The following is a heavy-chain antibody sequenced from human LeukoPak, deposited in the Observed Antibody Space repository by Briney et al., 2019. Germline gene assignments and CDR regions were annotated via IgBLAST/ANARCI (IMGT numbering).Heavy chain of an antibody. CDR3: ARKPTFRALDY. V-gene: IGHV4-31*03. CDR1: GDSISSGGYY. D-gene: IGHD3-16*01. J-gene: IGHJ4*02. CDR2: ISYSGNT. Sequence: SQTLSLTCTVSGDSISSGGYYWSWIRQHPGKGLEWIGYISYSGNTYYNPSLNSRVTISVDTSKNQFSPKLSSVTAADTAVYYCARKPTFRALDYWGQGTLVTVSS.